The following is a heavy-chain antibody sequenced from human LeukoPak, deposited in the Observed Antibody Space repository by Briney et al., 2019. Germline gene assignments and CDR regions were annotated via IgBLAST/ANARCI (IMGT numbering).Heavy chain of an antibody. V-gene: IGHV1-2*02. CDR3: VTRSYTSGWPT. CDR1: GNTFIGNY. J-gene: IGHJ5*02. CDR2: ITPNSGGA. D-gene: IGHD6-19*01. Sequence: APVKVSCKASGNTFIGNYIHWVRQARGQGLEWMGWITPNSGGADYAQRFQGRVTMTRDTSVTTAFLDLDRLTSDDTAVYYCVTRSYTSGWPTWGQGTLVTVSS.